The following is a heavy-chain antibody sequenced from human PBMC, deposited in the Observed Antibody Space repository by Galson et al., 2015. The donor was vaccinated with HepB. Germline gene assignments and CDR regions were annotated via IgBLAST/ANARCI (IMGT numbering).Heavy chain of an antibody. CDR2: ISSSSSTI. D-gene: IGHD2-15*01. V-gene: IGHV3-48*01. CDR3: ARGIVVVVAATPGSSWFDP. Sequence: SLRLSCAASGFTFNNYSMNWVRQAPGKGLEWVSYISSSSSTIYYADSVKGRFTISRDNAKNSLYLQMSSLRAEDTAVYYCARGIVVVVAATPGSSWFDPWGQGTPVTVSS. J-gene: IGHJ5*02. CDR1: GFTFNNYS.